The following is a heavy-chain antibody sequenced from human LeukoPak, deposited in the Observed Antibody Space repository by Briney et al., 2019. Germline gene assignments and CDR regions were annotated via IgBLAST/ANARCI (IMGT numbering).Heavy chain of an antibody. V-gene: IGHV4-59*01. Sequence: SETLSLTCTLCAGSISRYYWSWIRPPPGGGLEWNGSIYSSGRTNTKPTLKSRVTISVGPSKNQCALKLRSVGAWDTAVYYCTTECSSTSCYHSGYYYYSMDVSGKETTV. CDR2: IYSSGRT. D-gene: IGHD2-2*01. CDR3: TTECSSTSCYHSGYYYYSMDV. J-gene: IGHJ6*03. CDR1: AGSISRYY.